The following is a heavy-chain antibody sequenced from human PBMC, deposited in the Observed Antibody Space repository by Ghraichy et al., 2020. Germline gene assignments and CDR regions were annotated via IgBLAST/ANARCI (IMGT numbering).Heavy chain of an antibody. D-gene: IGHD3-9*01. Sequence: VASISDDVASTGYADFVKGRFSISRDNSKDTLYLQMKRLRAEDTAVYYCAKNWDYDILSGFDYWGQGNL. V-gene: IGHV3-23*01. CDR2: ISDDVAST. CDR3: AKNWDYDILSGFDY. J-gene: IGHJ4*02.